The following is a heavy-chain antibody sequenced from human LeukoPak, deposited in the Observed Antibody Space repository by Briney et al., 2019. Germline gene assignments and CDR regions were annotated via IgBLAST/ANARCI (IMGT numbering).Heavy chain of an antibody. V-gene: IGHV3-48*03. Sequence: GGSLRLSCAASGLTFSSYEMNWVRQAPGKGLEWVSYISSSGSTIYYADSVKGRFTISRDNAKNSLYLQMNSLRVEDTAVYYCARLGDRIAAADRDYWGQGTLVTVSS. D-gene: IGHD6-13*01. J-gene: IGHJ4*02. CDR2: ISSSGSTI. CDR1: GLTFSSYE. CDR3: ARLGDRIAAADRDY.